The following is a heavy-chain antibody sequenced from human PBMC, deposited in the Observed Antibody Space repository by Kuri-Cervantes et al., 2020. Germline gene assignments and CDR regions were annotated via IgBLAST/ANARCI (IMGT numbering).Heavy chain of an antibody. CDR3: ATDKGYFAFDY. D-gene: IGHD1-26*01. CDR2: IKQDGSEK. CDR1: GFTFSKAW. J-gene: IGHJ4*02. V-gene: IGHV3-7*01. Sequence: GGSLRLSCAASGFTFSKAWMSWVRQAPGKGLEWVANIKQDGSEKYYVDSVKGRFTISRDNAKNSLYLQMNSLRAEDTAVYYCATDKGYFAFDYWGQGTLVTVSS.